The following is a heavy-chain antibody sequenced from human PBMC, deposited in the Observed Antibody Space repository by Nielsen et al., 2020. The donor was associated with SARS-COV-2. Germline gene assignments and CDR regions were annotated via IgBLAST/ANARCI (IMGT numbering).Heavy chain of an antibody. V-gene: IGHV3-7*01. J-gene: IGHJ6*02. CDR2: IKQDGSEK. CDR1: GFTFSSYW. Sequence: GESLKISRPASGFTFSSYWMSWVRQAPGTGLEWVANIKQDGSEKYYVDSVKCRFTISRDNSKNSLYLQMNSLRAEDKAVYYCARDLVVVVAATDYYYYGMDVWGQGTTVTVSS. D-gene: IGHD2-15*01. CDR3: ARDLVVVVAATDYYYYGMDV.